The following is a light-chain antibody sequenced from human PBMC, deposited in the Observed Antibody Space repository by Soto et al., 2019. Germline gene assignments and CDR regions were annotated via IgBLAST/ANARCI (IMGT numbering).Light chain of an antibody. V-gene: IGKV1-39*01. J-gene: IGKJ1*01. CDR1: QSIGTS. Sequence: DIQMTQSPSSLSASVGDRVTITCRASQSIGTSLHWYQQIPGKAPNLLIYEASTLHSGVPSRFSGSGSGTDFTLTISSLQPEDFATYYCQQSYRTPETFGQGTKVDIK. CDR3: QQSYRTPET. CDR2: EAS.